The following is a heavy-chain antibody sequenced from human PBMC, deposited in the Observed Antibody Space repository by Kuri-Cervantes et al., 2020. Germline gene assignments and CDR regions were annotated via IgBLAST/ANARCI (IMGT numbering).Heavy chain of an antibody. Sequence: GSLRLSCTVSGGSISSGSYYWGWIRQPPGKGLEWIGSIYYSGSTYYNPSLKSRVTISVDTSKNQFSLKLRSVTAADTAVYYCARLGIAGTAGLFDYWGQGTLVTVSS. CDR2: IYYSGST. CDR1: GGSISSGSYY. D-gene: IGHD1-20*01. J-gene: IGHJ4*02. V-gene: IGHV4-39*01. CDR3: ARLGIAGTAGLFDY.